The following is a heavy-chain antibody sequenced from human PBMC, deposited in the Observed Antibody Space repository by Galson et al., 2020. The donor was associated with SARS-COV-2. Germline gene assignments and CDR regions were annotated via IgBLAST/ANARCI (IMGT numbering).Heavy chain of an antibody. J-gene: IGHJ5*02. CDR2: IYHTGTT. D-gene: IGHD6-25*01. CDR3: ARGGAGVAASTGALSS. V-gene: IGHV4-4*02. CDR1: GGSISSNNR. Sequence: SETLSLTCVVSGGSISSNNRWCGVRQHQGKGREGSGEIYHTGTTTDNPSLERRLIISVAKPKNQISRRLTSVTAADTAVYYCARGGAGVAASTGALSSWGQGTLVTVSS.